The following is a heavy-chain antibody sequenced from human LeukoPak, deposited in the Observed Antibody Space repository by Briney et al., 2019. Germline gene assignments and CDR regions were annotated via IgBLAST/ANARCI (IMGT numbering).Heavy chain of an antibody. CDR1: GFTFSSYG. Sequence: GGSLRLSCAASGFTFSSYGMHWVRQAPGKGLEWVAFIRYDGSNKYYADSVKGRFTISRDNSKNTLYLQMNSLRAEDTAVYYCAKLLQEYYYMDVWGKGTTVTVSS. D-gene: IGHD2-15*01. CDR2: IRYDGSNK. CDR3: AKLLQEYYYMDV. J-gene: IGHJ6*03. V-gene: IGHV3-30*02.